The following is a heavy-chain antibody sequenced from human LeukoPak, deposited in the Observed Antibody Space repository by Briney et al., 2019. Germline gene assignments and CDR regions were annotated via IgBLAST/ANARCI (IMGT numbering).Heavy chain of an antibody. V-gene: IGHV4-59*08. D-gene: IGHD5-24*01. CDR3: ARQGSYNQQFDY. Sequence: PSETLSLTCTVSGGSISSYYWSWIRQPPGKGLEWIGYIYYSGSTNYNPSLKSRVTISVDTSKNQFSLKLNSVTAADTAVYYCARQGSYNQQFDYWGQGTLVTVSS. J-gene: IGHJ4*02. CDR2: IYYSGST. CDR1: GGSISSYY.